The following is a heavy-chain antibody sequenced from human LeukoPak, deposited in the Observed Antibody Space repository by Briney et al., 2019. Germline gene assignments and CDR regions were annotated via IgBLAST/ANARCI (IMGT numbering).Heavy chain of an antibody. CDR3: AGATILNYFDY. D-gene: IGHD5-12*01. Sequence: GGSLRLSCAASGFTFSSYSMNWVRQAPGKGLEWVSYISSSSSTIYYADSVKGRFTISRDNAKNSLYLQMNSLRAEDTAVYYCAGATILNYFDYWGQGTLVTVSS. V-gene: IGHV3-48*04. CDR1: GFTFSSYS. CDR2: ISSSSSTI. J-gene: IGHJ4*02.